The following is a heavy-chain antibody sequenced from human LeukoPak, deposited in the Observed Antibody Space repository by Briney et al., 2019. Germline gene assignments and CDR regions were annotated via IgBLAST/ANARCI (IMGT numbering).Heavy chain of an antibody. CDR2: IYYSGST. CDR3: ARVPAYYDILTGYFFPYYYMDV. Sequence: PSETLSLTCTVSGVSVSSSSYYWGWIRQPPGKGLEWIGSIYYSGSTYYNPSLKSRVTISVDTSKNQFSLKLSSVTAADTAVYYCARVPAYYDILTGYFFPYYYMDVWGKGTTVTVSS. D-gene: IGHD3-9*01. J-gene: IGHJ6*03. V-gene: IGHV4-39*07. CDR1: GVSVSSSSYY.